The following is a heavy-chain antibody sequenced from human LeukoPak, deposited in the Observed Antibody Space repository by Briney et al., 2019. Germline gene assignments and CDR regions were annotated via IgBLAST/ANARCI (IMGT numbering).Heavy chain of an antibody. Sequence: ASVKVSCKVSGYTLTELSMHWVRQAPGKGLEWMGGFDPEDGETIYAQKFQGRVTMTEDTSTDTACMELSSLRSEDTAVYYCATKDIVGAPEDYWGQGTLVTVSS. CDR3: ATKDIVGAPEDY. D-gene: IGHD1-26*01. CDR2: FDPEDGET. V-gene: IGHV1-24*01. J-gene: IGHJ4*02. CDR1: GYTLTELS.